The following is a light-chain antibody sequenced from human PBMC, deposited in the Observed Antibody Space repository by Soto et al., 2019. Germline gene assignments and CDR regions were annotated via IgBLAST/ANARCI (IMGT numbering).Light chain of an antibody. Sequence: QAVVTQPPSASGTPGQRVTIACSGGSSNIESNTVNWYQQGPGTAPKLLVYSNNQRPSGVPDRFSGSQAGISASLAISGLQSEDEADYYCATWDDSLNGWVIGGGTKLTVL. CDR2: SNN. J-gene: IGLJ2*01. V-gene: IGLV1-44*01. CDR1: SSNIESNT. CDR3: ATWDDSLNGWV.